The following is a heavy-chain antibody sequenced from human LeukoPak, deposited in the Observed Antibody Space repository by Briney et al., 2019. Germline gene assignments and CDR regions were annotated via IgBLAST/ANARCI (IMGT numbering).Heavy chain of an antibody. D-gene: IGHD3-10*01. V-gene: IGHV3-53*01. Sequence: GGSLRLSCAASGFTVSSNYMSWVRQAPGKGLEWVSVIYSGGSTYYADSVKGRFTISRDNSKNTPYLQMNSLRAEDTAVYYCARERAELLWFGEYYYYGMDVWGQGTTVTVSS. J-gene: IGHJ6*02. CDR2: IYSGGST. CDR1: GFTVSSNY. CDR3: ARERAELLWFGEYYYYGMDV.